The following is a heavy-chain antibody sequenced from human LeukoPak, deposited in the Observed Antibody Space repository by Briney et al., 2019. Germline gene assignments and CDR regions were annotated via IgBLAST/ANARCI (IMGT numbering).Heavy chain of an antibody. D-gene: IGHD3-22*01. CDR2: ISNGGSTT. J-gene: IGHJ4*02. CDR3: AKDYGHYYYDSSGYYYEAFFDY. CDR1: KFTFASYA. V-gene: IGHV3-23*01. Sequence: GGSLRLSCRGSKFTFASYAMSWVRQAPGKGLEWVSSISNGGSTTYYADSVKGRFTISRDNSKNTLYLQMSSLRGEDTAIYYCAKDYGHYYYDSSGYYYEAFFDYWGQGTLVTVSS.